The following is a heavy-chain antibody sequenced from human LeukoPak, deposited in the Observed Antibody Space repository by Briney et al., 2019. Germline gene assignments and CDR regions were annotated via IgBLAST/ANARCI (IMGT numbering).Heavy chain of an antibody. CDR3: AKSFDYGDFLIDY. D-gene: IGHD4-17*01. J-gene: IGHJ4*02. V-gene: IGHV3-74*01. CDR1: GFTFSSEW. CDR2: INSDGGST. Sequence: GGSLRLSCAASGFTFSSEWMHWVRQAPGRRLVWISHINSDGGSTHYGDSVKGRFTISRDNSKNTLYLQMNSLRAEDTAVYYCAKSFDYGDFLIDYWGQGTLVTVSS.